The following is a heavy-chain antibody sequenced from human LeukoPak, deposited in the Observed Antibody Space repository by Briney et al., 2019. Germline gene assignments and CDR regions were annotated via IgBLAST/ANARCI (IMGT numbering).Heavy chain of an antibody. J-gene: IGHJ4*02. D-gene: IGHD3-3*01. CDR3: ARGVPYDSWSGPHYSDY. Sequence: GGSLRLSCAASRLTLSTYWMSWVRQAPGKGLEWVAHIKQDGSQEYYVDSVKGRFTISRDSAKNSLYLQMNSLRAEDTAAYYCARGVPYDSWSGPHYSDYWGQGTLVTVSS. V-gene: IGHV3-7*01. CDR2: IKQDGSQE. CDR1: RLTLSTYW.